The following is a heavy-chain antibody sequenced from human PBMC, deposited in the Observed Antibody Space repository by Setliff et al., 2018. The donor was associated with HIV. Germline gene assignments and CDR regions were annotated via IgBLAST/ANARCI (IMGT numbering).Heavy chain of an antibody. J-gene: IGHJ4*02. CDR3: ARDRILQTYYYDSSGPG. D-gene: IGHD3-22*01. CDR2: INPKSDGT. CDR1: GYSFTDYY. V-gene: IGHV1-2*04. Sequence: GASVKVSCKASGYSFTDYYIHWVRQAPGQGLEWMGWINPKSDGTNYAQKFQGWITMTRDTSISTAYMELSRLRSDDTAVYYCARDRILQTYYYDSSGPGWGQGTLVTVSS.